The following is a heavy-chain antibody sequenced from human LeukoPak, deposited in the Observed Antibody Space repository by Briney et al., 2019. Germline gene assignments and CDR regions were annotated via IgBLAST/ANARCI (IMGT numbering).Heavy chain of an antibody. J-gene: IGHJ4*02. D-gene: IGHD6-13*01. CDR1: GGSFSGYY. CDR3: ARGGSSWYPLYYFDY. V-gene: IGHV4-34*01. Sequence: SQTLSLTCAVYGGSFSGYYWSWIRQPPGKGLEWIGEINHSGSTNYNPSLKSRVTISVDTSKNQFSLKLSSVAAADTAVYYCARGGSSWYPLYYFDYWGQGTLVTVSS. CDR2: INHSGST.